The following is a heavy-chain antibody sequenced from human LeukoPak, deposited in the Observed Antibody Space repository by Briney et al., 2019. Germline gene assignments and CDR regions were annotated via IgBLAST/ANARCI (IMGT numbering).Heavy chain of an antibody. Sequence: PGGSLRLSCAASGFTFSSYAMSWVRQAPGRGLEWVANIHPEGNEKYHVDSVKGRFTISRDNAKNSLFLQMNSLRVEDTAVYYCARGADFSGDHWGQGTLVTVSS. CDR1: GFTFSSYA. V-gene: IGHV3-7*04. J-gene: IGHJ4*02. D-gene: IGHD1-14*01. CDR2: IHPEGNEK. CDR3: ARGADFSGDH.